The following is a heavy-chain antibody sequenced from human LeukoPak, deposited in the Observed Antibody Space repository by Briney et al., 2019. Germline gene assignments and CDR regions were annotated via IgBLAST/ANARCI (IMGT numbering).Heavy chain of an antibody. Sequence: GGSLRLSCAVSGFPFSNYHMSWIRQAPGKGLEWISYIGSSGYTIYYADSVKGRFTISRDNAKNSLYLQMDSLRAEDTAIYYCAGPQTSSSSTDSLGYWGQGTLVTVSS. CDR3: AGPQTSSSSTDSLGY. J-gene: IGHJ4*02. CDR2: IGSSGYTI. V-gene: IGHV3-11*01. D-gene: IGHD6-6*01. CDR1: GFPFSNYH.